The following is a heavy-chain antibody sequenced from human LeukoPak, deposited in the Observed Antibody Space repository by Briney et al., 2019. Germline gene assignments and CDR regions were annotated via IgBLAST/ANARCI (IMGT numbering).Heavy chain of an antibody. CDR1: GGSISSYY. Sequence: SETLSLTCTVSGGSISSYYWSWFRQPPGKGLEWIGCIHYTAGTNYNPSLKSRVTISMDTSKSQFSLKLNSVTAADTAVYYCARDARGSGSYNYWGQGTLVTVSS. V-gene: IGHV4-59*01. D-gene: IGHD3-10*01. CDR2: IHYTAGT. J-gene: IGHJ4*02. CDR3: ARDARGSGSYNY.